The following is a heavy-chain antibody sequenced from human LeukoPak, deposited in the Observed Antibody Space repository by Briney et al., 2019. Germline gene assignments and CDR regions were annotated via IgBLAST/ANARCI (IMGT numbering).Heavy chain of an antibody. CDR1: GFTVSSNY. V-gene: IGHV3-53*01. J-gene: IGHJ4*02. D-gene: IGHD3-10*01. CDR3: ARAMVRGVIRYFDY. Sequence: GGSLRLSCAASGFTVSSNYMSWVRQAPGKGLEWVSVIYSGGSTYYADSVKGRFTISRDNSKNTLYLQMNSLRAEDTAVYYCARAMVRGVIRYFDYWGQGTLVTVSS. CDR2: IYSGGST.